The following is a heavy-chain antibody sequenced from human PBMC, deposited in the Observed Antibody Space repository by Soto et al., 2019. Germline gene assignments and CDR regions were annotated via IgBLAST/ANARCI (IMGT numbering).Heavy chain of an antibody. CDR3: ARATTAAGTVY. D-gene: IGHD6-13*01. V-gene: IGHV3-21*01. CDR1: GFTFSSHS. Sequence: GGSQRLSCAASGFTFSSHSMNWVRQAPGKGLEWVSSISSSSSYIYYADSVKGRFTISRDNAKNSLYLQMNSLRAEDTAVYYCARATTAAGTVYWGQGTLVTVSS. CDR2: ISSSSSYI. J-gene: IGHJ4*02.